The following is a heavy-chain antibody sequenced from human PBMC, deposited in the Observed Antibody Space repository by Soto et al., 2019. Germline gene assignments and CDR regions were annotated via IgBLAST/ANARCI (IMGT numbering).Heavy chain of an antibody. CDR1: GFTFSSYA. CDR2: ISGSGGST. Sequence: GGSLRLSCAASGFTFSSYAMSWVRQVPGKGLEWVAAISGSGGSTYYADSVKGRFTISRDNSKNTLYLQMNSLRAEDTAVYYCAKLYDGYYASSGYYIFDYWGQGTLVTVYS. D-gene: IGHD3-22*01. CDR3: AKLYDGYYASSGYYIFDY. J-gene: IGHJ4*02. V-gene: IGHV3-23*01.